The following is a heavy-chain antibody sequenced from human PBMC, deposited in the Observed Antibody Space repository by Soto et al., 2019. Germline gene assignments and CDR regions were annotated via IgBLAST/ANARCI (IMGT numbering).Heavy chain of an antibody. CDR2: IIPIFGTA. V-gene: IGHV1-69*01. CDR1: GGTFSSYA. J-gene: IGHJ3*02. Sequence: QVQLVQSGAEVKKPGSSVKVSCKASGGTFSSYAISWVRQAPGQGLEWMGGIIPIFGTANYAQKFQGRVMITADEATSTAYMELSSLRSEDTAVYYCARATTYYDYVWGSYNAFDIWGQGTMVTVSS. D-gene: IGHD3-16*01. CDR3: ARATTYYDYVWGSYNAFDI.